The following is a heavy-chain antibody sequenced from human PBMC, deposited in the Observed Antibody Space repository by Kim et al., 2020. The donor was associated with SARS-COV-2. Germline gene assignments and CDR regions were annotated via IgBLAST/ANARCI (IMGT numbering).Heavy chain of an antibody. Sequence: KSRVTISVDTSKNQFSLKLSSVTAADTAVYYCARALRLYDYYDSSGFPDYWGQGTLVTVSS. J-gene: IGHJ4*02. V-gene: IGHV4-34*01. CDR3: ARALRLYDYYDSSGFPDY. D-gene: IGHD3-22*01.